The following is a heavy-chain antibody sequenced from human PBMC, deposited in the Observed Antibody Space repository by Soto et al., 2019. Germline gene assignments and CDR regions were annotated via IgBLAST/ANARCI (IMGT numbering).Heavy chain of an antibody. D-gene: IGHD4-17*01. J-gene: IGHJ6*02. CDR1: GGSISSYY. Sequence: XGTLSLTCTVSGGSISSYYWSWIRQPPGKGLEWIGYIYYSGSTNYNPSLKSRVTISVDTSKNQFSLKLSSVTAADTAVYYCARDIGFSYGDYGYYYGMDVWGQGTPVTVSS. CDR3: ARDIGFSYGDYGYYYGMDV. V-gene: IGHV4-59*01. CDR2: IYYSGST.